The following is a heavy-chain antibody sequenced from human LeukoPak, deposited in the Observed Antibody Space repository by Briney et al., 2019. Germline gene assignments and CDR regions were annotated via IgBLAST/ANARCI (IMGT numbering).Heavy chain of an antibody. CDR3: ARHYDSSAYVENAIDY. Sequence: PGGSLRLSCVVSGFTFSSKAMSWVRQAPGKGLEWVSVIYSGGSRDYADPVKGRFTISRDNSKNTLYLQMNSLRVEDTAVYFCARHYDSSAYVENAIDYWGQGTLVTVSS. CDR1: GFTFSSKA. D-gene: IGHD3-22*01. CDR2: IYSGGSR. J-gene: IGHJ4*02. V-gene: IGHV3-66*02.